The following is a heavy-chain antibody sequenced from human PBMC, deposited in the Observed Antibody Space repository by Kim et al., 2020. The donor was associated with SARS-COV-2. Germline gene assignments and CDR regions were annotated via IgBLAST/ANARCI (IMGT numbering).Heavy chain of an antibody. J-gene: IGHJ4*02. Sequence: SETLSLTCTVSGGSISSSSYYWGWIRQPPGKGLEWIGSIYYSGSTYYNPSLKSRVTISVDTSKNQFSLKLSSVTAADTAVYYCGSSGLNAYFDYWGQGTLVTVSS. CDR3: GSSGLNAYFDY. CDR1: GGSISSSSYY. CDR2: IYYSGST. D-gene: IGHD3-22*01. V-gene: IGHV4-39*01.